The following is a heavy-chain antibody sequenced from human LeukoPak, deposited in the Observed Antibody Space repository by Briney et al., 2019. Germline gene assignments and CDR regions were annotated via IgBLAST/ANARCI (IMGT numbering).Heavy chain of an antibody. V-gene: IGHV3-23*01. CDR3: AKNMGPEYYYDMDV. J-gene: IGHJ6*02. CDR2: IRGSGDNT. CDR1: GFTFSSCA. D-gene: IGHD2/OR15-2a*01. Sequence: GGSLRLSCAASGFTFSSCAMNWVRQAPGRGLEWVSAIRGSGDNTYYADSVRGRFTISRDNSKSTLYLQMNSLRAEDTAIYYCAKNMGPEYYYDMDVWGQGTTVTVSS.